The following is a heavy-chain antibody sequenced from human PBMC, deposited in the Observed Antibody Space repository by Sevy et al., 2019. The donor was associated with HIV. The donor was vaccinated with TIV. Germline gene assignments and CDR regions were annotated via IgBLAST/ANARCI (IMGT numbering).Heavy chain of an antibody. V-gene: IGHV4-59*08. Sequence: SETLSLTCTVSGGSITSLYWNWIRQPPGKGLEWIANIYYNGHINYNPSLNSRVTLSLDTSKYQFSLRLSSVTAADTAMYYCAGENAWGRGYSWGQGTLVIVSS. CDR2: IYYNGHI. CDR3: AGENAWGRGYS. D-gene: IGHD1-26*01. CDR1: GGSITSLY. J-gene: IGHJ4*02.